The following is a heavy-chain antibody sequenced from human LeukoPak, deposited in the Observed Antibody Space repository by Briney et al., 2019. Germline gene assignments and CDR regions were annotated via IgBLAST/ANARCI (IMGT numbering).Heavy chain of an antibody. CDR3: ARDNIYYDNRGGLFDY. D-gene: IGHD3-22*01. Sequence: EASVKVSCKASGYTFTTYPIHWVRQAPGQRPEWMGRINTGDGNTKYLEKFQGRVTITTGTSATTAYMELSSLRSEDTAVYFCARDNIYYDNRGGLFDYWGQGTRVIVSS. CDR1: GYTFTTYP. V-gene: IGHV1-3*04. CDR2: INTGDGNT. J-gene: IGHJ4*02.